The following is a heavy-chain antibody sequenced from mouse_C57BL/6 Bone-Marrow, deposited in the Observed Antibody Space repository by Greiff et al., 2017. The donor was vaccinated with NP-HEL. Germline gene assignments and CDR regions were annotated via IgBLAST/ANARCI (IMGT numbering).Heavy chain of an antibody. CDR3: ARAPYGNYPGFGY. V-gene: IGHV14-3*01. D-gene: IGHD2-1*01. CDR2: IDPANGNT. CDR1: GFNIKNTY. Sequence: SVAELVRPGASVKLSCTASGFNIKNTYMHWVKQRPEQGLEWIGRIDPANGNTKYAPKFQGKATITADTSSNTAYLQLSSLTSEDTAIYYCARAPYGNYPGFGYWGQGTLVTVSA. J-gene: IGHJ3*02.